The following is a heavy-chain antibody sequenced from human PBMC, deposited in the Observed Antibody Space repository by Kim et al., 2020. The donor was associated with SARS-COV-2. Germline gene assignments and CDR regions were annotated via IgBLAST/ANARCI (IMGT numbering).Heavy chain of an antibody. V-gene: IGHV3-21*01. CDR1: GFTFSSYS. CDR3: VRDSARIAAADTENFDY. CDR2: ISSSSSYI. D-gene: IGHD6-13*01. Sequence: GGSLRLSCAASGFTFSSYSMNWVRQAPGKGLEWVSSISSSSSYIYYADSVKGRFTISRDNAKNSLYLQMNSLRAEDTAVYYCVRDSARIAAADTENFDYWGQGTQVTVSS. J-gene: IGHJ4*02.